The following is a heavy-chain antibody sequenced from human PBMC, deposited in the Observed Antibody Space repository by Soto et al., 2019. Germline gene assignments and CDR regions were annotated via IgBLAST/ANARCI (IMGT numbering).Heavy chain of an antibody. J-gene: IGHJ4*02. CDR3: GRDQRRGDVTDF. Sequence: GGSLRLSCAASGFTFSSYWMHWVRQAPGKGLGWVSRINSDGSSTSYADSVKGRFTISRDNSKNTLYLRVNSLRAEDTAVYYCGRDQRRGDVTDFWGQGTLVTVSS. V-gene: IGHV3-74*01. D-gene: IGHD3-10*01. CDR1: GFTFSSYW. CDR2: INSDGSST.